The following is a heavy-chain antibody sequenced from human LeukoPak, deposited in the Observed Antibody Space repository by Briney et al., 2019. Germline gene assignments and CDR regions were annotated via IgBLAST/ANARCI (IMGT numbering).Heavy chain of an antibody. J-gene: IGHJ4*02. CDR1: GFTFSSYW. Sequence: GGSLRLSCAASGFTFSSYWMSWVRQAPGKGLEWVANIKQDGSEKYYVDSVKGRFTISRDNAKNSLYLQMNSLRAEDTAVYYCARDRSHYYDSSGYYADYFDYWGQGTLVTVSS. D-gene: IGHD3-22*01. V-gene: IGHV3-7*01. CDR3: ARDRSHYYDSSGYYADYFDY. CDR2: IKQDGSEK.